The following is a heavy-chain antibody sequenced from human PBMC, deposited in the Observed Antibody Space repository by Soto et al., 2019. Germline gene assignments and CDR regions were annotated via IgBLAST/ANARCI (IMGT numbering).Heavy chain of an antibody. CDR2: IYWDDDK. CDR3: AQRLRGYGLGRERANYFDT. D-gene: IGHD3-10*01. Sequence: QITLTESGPTVVRPKQTLTLTCTFSGFSLSTTGVGVGWIRQPPGKALEWLALIYWDDDKRYSPSLKSRLTITMDTSKNEVILRMTNMYPVDTASYYCAQRLRGYGLGRERANYFDTWGQGTLVTVSS. J-gene: IGHJ5*02. CDR1: GFSLSTTGVG. V-gene: IGHV2-5*02.